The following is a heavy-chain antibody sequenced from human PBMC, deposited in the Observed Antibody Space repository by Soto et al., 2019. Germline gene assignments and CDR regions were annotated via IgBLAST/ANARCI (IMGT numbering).Heavy chain of an antibody. D-gene: IGHD6-13*01. J-gene: IGHJ6*02. V-gene: IGHV1-69*13. Sequence: GASVKVSCKASGGTFSSYAISWVRQAPGQGLEWMGGIIPIFGTANYAQKFQGRVTITADESTSTAYMELSSLRSEDTAVYYCARDGEAADPYYYYGMDVWGQGTTVTVSS. CDR3: ARDGEAADPYYYYGMDV. CDR2: IIPIFGTA. CDR1: GGTFSSYA.